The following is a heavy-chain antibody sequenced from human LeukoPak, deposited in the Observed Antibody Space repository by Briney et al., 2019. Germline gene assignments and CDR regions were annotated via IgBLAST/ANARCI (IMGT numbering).Heavy chain of an antibody. D-gene: IGHD6-6*01. Sequence: GRSLRLSCAASGFTFSSYGMHWVRQAPGKGLEWVAVIWYDGSNKYYADSVKGRFTISRDNSKNTLYLQMNSLRAEDTAVYHCARESIAATIDPWGQGTLVTVSS. J-gene: IGHJ5*02. CDR1: GFTFSSYG. CDR3: ARESIAATIDP. CDR2: IWYDGSNK. V-gene: IGHV3-33*01.